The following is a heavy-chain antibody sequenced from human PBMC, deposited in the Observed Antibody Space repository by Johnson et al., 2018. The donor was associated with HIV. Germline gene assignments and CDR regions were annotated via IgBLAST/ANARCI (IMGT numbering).Heavy chain of an antibody. J-gene: IGHJ3*02. Sequence: QVQLVESGGGLVKPGGTLRLSCAASGFSFSDYYMSWIRQAPGKGLEWISSISSSGTTIQSADSVKGRFTISRDNSKNTLYLQMNSLRAEDTAVYYCAREGGKAINDAFDIWGQGTMVTVSS. V-gene: IGHV3-11*04. D-gene: IGHD3-16*01. CDR1: GFSFSDYY. CDR3: AREGGKAINDAFDI. CDR2: ISSSGTTI.